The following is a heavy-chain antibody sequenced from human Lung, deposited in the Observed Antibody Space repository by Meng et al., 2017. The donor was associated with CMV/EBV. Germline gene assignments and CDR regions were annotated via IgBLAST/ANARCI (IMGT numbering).Heavy chain of an antibody. Sequence: KASGDTFSTFTIDWVRQAPGQGLEWMGRILPTLDLTDYEQKFQGRVTITTDKSTTTSYMELTSLKSDDTAVYYCASLPTTIQSIEGYWGQGTLVTVSS. D-gene: IGHD1-26*01. CDR1: GDTFSTFT. V-gene: IGHV1-69*02. CDR2: ILPTLDLT. CDR3: ASLPTTIQSIEGY. J-gene: IGHJ4*02.